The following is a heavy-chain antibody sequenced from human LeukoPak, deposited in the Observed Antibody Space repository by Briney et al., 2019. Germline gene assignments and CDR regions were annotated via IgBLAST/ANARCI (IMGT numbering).Heavy chain of an antibody. CDR3: ARAQYYYDSSGLGAFDI. D-gene: IGHD3-22*01. V-gene: IGHV1-8*01. Sequence: ASVKVSCKASGYTFTSYDINWVRQATGQGLEWMGWMNPNSGNTGYAQKFQGRFTITADESTSTAYMELSSLRSEDTAVYYCARAQYYYDSSGLGAFDIWGQGTMVTVSS. CDR2: MNPNSGNT. J-gene: IGHJ3*02. CDR1: GYTFTSYD.